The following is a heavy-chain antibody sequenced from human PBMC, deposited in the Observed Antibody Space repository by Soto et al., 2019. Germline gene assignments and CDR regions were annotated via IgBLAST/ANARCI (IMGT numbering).Heavy chain of an antibody. CDR3: ARHAHELWFGEDLYYFDY. CDR2: IYYSGST. V-gene: IGHV4-59*08. J-gene: IGHJ4*02. CDR1: GGSFSGYY. Sequence: SETLSLTCAVYGGSFSGYYWSWIRQPPGKGLEWIGYIYYSGSTNYNPSLKSRVTISVDTSKNQFSLKLSSVTAADTAVYYCARHAHELWFGEDLYYFDYWGQGTLVTVSS. D-gene: IGHD3-10*01.